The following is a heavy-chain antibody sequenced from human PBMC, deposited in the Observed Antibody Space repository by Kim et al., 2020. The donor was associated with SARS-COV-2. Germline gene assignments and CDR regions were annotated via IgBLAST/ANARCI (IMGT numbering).Heavy chain of an antibody. CDR1: GYTFTNYY. V-gene: IGHV1-46*01. CDR2: INPSGGST. Sequence: ASVKVSCKASGYTFTNYYMHWVRQAPGQGLEWMGIINPSGGSTSYAQKFQGRVTMTRDTSTNTVYMELSSLRSEDTAVYYCARDNRDGYNFDQYAFDIWGQETMVTVSS. CDR3: ARDNRDGYNFDQYAFDI. J-gene: IGHJ3*02. D-gene: IGHD5-12*01.